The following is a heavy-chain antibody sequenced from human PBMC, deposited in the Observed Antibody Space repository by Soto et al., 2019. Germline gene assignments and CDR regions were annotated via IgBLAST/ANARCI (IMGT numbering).Heavy chain of an antibody. CDR1: GGSISSGGYY. J-gene: IGHJ6*02. Sequence: PSDTLSLTCTVSGGSISSGGYYWSWIRQHPGKGLEWIGYIYYSGSTYYNPSLKSRVTISVDTSKNQFSLKLSSVTAADTAVYYCARDLDSNYDGYYGMDVWGQGITVTVSS. CDR3: ARDLDSNYDGYYGMDV. V-gene: IGHV4-31*03. CDR2: IYYSGST. D-gene: IGHD4-4*01.